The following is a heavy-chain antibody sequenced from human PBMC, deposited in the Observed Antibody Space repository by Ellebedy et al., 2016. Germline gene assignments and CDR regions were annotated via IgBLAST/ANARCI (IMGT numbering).Heavy chain of an antibody. V-gene: IGHV3-7*01. CDR3: ARIQTQLWLHSAFDL. CDR2: IKRDGSEK. CDR1: GFNFSMNW. Sequence: GGSLRLSCAVSGFNFSMNWMSWVRQAPGKGLEWVANIKRDGSEKYYVDSVKGRFTISRDNAKNSLYLEMNSLRAEDTAVYYCARIQTQLWLHSAFDLWGQGTMVTVSS. J-gene: IGHJ3*01. D-gene: IGHD5-18*01.